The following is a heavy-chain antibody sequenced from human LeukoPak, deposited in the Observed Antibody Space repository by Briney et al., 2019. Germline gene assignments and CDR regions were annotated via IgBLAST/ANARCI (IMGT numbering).Heavy chain of an antibody. J-gene: IGHJ4*02. CDR3: ARFRGELMDGFDF. V-gene: IGHV5-51*01. D-gene: IGHD1-7*01. CDR2: IYAGDADT. CDR1: GHTFSTDW. Sequence: GDSLKISCKGSGHTFSTDWIAWVRQMPGKGLEWIGVIYAGDADTRYSPSFQGQVTISADKSLNTAYLEWTNLKASDTAMYYCARFRGELMDGFDFWGQGTLVTVSP.